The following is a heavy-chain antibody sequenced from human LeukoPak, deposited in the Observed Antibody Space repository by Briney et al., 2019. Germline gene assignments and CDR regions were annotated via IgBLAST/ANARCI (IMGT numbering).Heavy chain of an antibody. CDR1: GFTFSRDW. CDR2: IKEDGSEK. V-gene: IGHV3-7*01. Sequence: GGSLRLSCAASGFTFSRDWMHWVRQAPGKGLEWVANIKEDGSEKYYVDSVKGRFTISRDNAKNSLYLQMNRLTSEDTAVYFCARDSSLYGGYDTLDYWGQGTLVTVSS. D-gene: IGHD5-12*01. J-gene: IGHJ4*02. CDR3: ARDSSLYGGYDTLDY.